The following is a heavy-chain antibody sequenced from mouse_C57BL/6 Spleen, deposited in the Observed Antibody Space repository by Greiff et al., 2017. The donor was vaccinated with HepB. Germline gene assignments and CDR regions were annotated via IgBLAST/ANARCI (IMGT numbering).Heavy chain of an antibody. J-gene: IGHJ4*01. CDR3: ARQGMITSYYYAMDY. V-gene: IGHV2-6-1*01. CDR1: GFSFTSYG. CDR2: IWSDGST. D-gene: IGHD2-4*01. Sequence: VKLMESGPGLVAPSQSLSITCTVSGFSFTSYGVHWVRQPPGKGLEWLVVIWSDGSTTYNSALKSRLSISNDNSKSQVFLKMNSLQTDDTAMYYCARQGMITSYYYAMDYWGQGTSVTVAS.